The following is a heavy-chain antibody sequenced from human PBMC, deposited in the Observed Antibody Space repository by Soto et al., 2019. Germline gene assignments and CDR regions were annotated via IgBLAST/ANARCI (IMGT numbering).Heavy chain of an antibody. Sequence: QVQLVQSGAEVKKPGSSVKVSCKASRNTFSSYTITWVRQAPGQGPEWMGRIIPIFGIANYAQKFQGRVTITADKSTSTAYMELSSLRSDDTAVYYCAFGVNREENYVYMDIWGKGTTVTVSS. CDR2: IIPIFGIA. V-gene: IGHV1-69*02. J-gene: IGHJ6*03. CDR1: RNTFSSYT. CDR3: AFGVNREENYVYMDI. D-gene: IGHD3-10*02.